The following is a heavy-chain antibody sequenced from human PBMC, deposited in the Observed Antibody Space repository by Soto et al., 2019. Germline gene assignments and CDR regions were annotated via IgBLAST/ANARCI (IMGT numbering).Heavy chain of an antibody. J-gene: IGHJ6*03. V-gene: IGHV4-61*05. Sequence: SETLSLTCTVSGGSISSSRDYCAWIRRPPGKGLEWIGYIYYSGSTNYNPSLKSRVTISVDTSKNQFSLKLSSVTAADTAVYYCARVAVAGYYYYYMDVWGKGTTVTVSS. D-gene: IGHD6-19*01. CDR1: GGSISSSRDY. CDR3: ARVAVAGYYYYYMDV. CDR2: IYYSGST.